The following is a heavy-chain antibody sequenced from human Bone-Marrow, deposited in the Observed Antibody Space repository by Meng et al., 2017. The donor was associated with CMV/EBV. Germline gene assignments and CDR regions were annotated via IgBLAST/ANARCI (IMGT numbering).Heavy chain of an antibody. Sequence: LSCAASGFTVSSSYMSWVRQAPGKRLEWVSIIYTGGSTYYADSVKGRFTISRDNSKNTLYFQMNSLRAEDTAVYYCASGLLLREWSYWGQGTLVTVSS. CDR2: IYTGGST. V-gene: IGHV3-66*01. J-gene: IGHJ4*02. D-gene: IGHD3-22*01. CDR1: GFTVSSSY. CDR3: ASGLLLREWSY.